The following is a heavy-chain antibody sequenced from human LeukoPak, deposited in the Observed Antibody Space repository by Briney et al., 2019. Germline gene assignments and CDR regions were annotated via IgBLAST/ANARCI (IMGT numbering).Heavy chain of an antibody. CDR3: ARDGITMVRGVINGAFEI. J-gene: IGHJ3*02. D-gene: IGHD3-10*01. Sequence: SETLSLTCTVSGGSISSYYWSWIRQPPGKGLEWIGYIYYSGSTNYNPSLKSRVTISVDTSKNQFSLKLSSVTAADTAVYYCARDGITMVRGVINGAFEIWGQGTMVTVSS. CDR2: IYYSGST. V-gene: IGHV4-59*01. CDR1: GGSISSYY.